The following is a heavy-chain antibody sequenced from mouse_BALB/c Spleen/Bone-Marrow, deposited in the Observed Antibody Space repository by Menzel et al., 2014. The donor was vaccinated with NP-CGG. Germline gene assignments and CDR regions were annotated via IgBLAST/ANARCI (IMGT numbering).Heavy chain of an antibody. CDR1: GFTFSSYA. V-gene: IGHV5-9-4*01. CDR2: RSSGGSYT. J-gene: IGHJ1*01. D-gene: IGHD4-1*01. Sequence: EVHLVESGGGLVKPGGSLKLSCAASGFTFSSYAMSWVRQSPEKRLEWVEERSSGGSYTYYPDTVTGRLTISRDNAKNTLYLEMSSLRSEDTAMYYCASKTGTGYWYFDVWGAGTTVTVSS. CDR3: ASKTGTGYWYFDV.